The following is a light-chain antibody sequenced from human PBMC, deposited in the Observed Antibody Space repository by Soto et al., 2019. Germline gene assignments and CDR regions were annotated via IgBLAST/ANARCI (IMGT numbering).Light chain of an antibody. V-gene: IGLV2-23*01. CDR1: SSDVGSYNL. CDR3: CSYAGSSTYVI. J-gene: IGLJ2*01. Sequence: QSALTQPASVSGSPGQSLTISCTGTSSDVGSYNLVSWYQLHPGKAPKFIIYEGTKRPSGVSNRLSGSKSGNTASLTISGLQAEDEGDYYCCSYAGSSTYVIFGGGTKLTVL. CDR2: EGT.